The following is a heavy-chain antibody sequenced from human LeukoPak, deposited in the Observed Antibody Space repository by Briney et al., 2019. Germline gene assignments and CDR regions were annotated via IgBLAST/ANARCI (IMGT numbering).Heavy chain of an antibody. J-gene: IGHJ4*02. CDR3: ARRWDFDY. CDR2: IYGGGTT. V-gene: IGHV3-66*01. CDR1: GFTFSSYW. D-gene: IGHD1-26*01. Sequence: GGSLRLSCAASGFTFSSYWMSWVRQAPGKGLEWVSVIYGGGTTYYADSVKDRFTISRDSSENTLYLQMNSLRADDTAVYYCARRWDFDYWGQGTLVTVSS.